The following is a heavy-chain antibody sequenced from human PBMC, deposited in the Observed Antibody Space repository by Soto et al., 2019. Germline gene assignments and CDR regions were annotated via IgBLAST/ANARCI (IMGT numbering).Heavy chain of an antibody. D-gene: IGHD5-18*01. Sequence: QVQLVQSGAEVKKPGASVKVSCKASGYTFTSYGISWVRQAPGQGLEWMGWISAYNGNTNHAQKLQGRVTMTTATSTSPAYMELRSLRSDDTAVYYCARSQLWFHPGYFDYWGQGTLVTVSS. V-gene: IGHV1-18*04. CDR3: ARSQLWFHPGYFDY. J-gene: IGHJ4*02. CDR1: GYTFTSYG. CDR2: ISAYNGNT.